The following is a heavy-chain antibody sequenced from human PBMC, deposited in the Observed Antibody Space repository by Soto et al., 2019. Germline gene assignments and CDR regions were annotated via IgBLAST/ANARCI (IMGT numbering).Heavy chain of an antibody. CDR2: IWYDGSNK. CDR1: GFTFSSYG. J-gene: IGHJ4*02. Sequence: QVQLVESGGGVVQPGRSLRLSCAASGFTFSSYGMHWVRQAPGKGLEWVAVIWYDGSNKYYADSVKGRFTISRDNSKNTLYLQMNSLRAEDTAVYYCARDNSVAGYYFDYWGQGTLVTVSS. D-gene: IGHD6-19*01. CDR3: ARDNSVAGYYFDY. V-gene: IGHV3-33*01.